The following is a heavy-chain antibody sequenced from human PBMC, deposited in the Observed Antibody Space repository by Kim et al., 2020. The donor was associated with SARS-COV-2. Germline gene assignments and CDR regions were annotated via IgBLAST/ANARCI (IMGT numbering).Heavy chain of an antibody. D-gene: IGHD5-12*01. J-gene: IGHJ4*02. CDR2: YT. Sequence: YTNYADSVKGRFTISRDNAKNSLYLQMDSLRAEDTAVYYCARELEMATVGWGQGTLVIVSS. V-gene: IGHV3-11*06. CDR3: ARELEMATVG.